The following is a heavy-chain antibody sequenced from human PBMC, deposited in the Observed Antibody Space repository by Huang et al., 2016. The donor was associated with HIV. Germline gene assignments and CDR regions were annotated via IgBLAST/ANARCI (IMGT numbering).Heavy chain of an antibody. J-gene: IGHJ3*01. D-gene: IGHD6-19*01. CDR1: GFLFNSYG. V-gene: IGHV3-30*18. Sequence: QEQLVESGGGVVQPGRSLRLSCEASGFLFNSYGMHWVRQAPGKGLEVVAFRSFNGMYEYYSDSVKGRFTISRDNSRNTLHLQMKSLRVEDTGTYFCVKITVPISEGLDAFDLWGQGTMVTVSS. CDR2: RSFNGMYE. CDR3: VKITVPISEGLDAFDL.